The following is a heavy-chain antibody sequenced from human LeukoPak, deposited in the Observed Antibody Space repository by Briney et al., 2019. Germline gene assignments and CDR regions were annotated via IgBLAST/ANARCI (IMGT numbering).Heavy chain of an antibody. D-gene: IGHD1-1*01. Sequence: GASVKVSCKASGYTFNTYGISWVRQAPGQGLEWMGGIIPIFGTANYAQKFQGRVTITADESTSTAYMELSSLRSEDTAVYYCARPPYDHAEYFQHWGQGTLVTVSS. CDR1: GYTFNTYG. CDR2: IIPIFGTA. V-gene: IGHV1-69*13. J-gene: IGHJ1*01. CDR3: ARPPYDHAEYFQH.